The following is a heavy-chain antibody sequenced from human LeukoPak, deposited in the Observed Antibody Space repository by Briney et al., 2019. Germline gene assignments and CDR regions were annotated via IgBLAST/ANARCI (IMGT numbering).Heavy chain of an antibody. CDR1: GFTFSSYW. Sequence: PGGSLRLSCAASGFTFSSYWMSWVRQAPGKGLEWIGSIYHSGSTYYNPSLKSRVTISVDTSKNQFSLKLSSVTAADTAVYYCARERHGSTSSEFDYWGQGTLVTVSS. J-gene: IGHJ4*02. CDR2: IYHSGST. V-gene: IGHV4-38-2*02. CDR3: ARERHGSTSSEFDY. D-gene: IGHD2-2*01.